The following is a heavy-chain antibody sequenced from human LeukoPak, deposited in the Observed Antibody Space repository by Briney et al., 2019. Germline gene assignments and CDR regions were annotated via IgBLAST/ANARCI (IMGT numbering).Heavy chain of an antibody. CDR1: GFTSSSYW. CDR2: IKQDGSEK. V-gene: IGHV3-7*01. D-gene: IGHD6-13*01. J-gene: IGHJ3*02. Sequence: GGSLRLSCAASGFTSSSYWMSWVRQAPGKGLEWVANIKQDGSEKYYVDSVKGRFTISRDNAKNSLYLQMNSLRAEDTAVYYCARARDSSWYDGGGAFDIWGQGTMVTVSS. CDR3: ARARDSSWYDGGGAFDI.